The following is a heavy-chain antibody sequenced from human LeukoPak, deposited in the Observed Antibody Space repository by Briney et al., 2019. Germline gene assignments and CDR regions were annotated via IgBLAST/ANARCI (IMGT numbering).Heavy chain of an antibody. J-gene: IGHJ4*02. CDR2: ILYVGSNK. Sequence: GGSLRLSCAASGFTFSSYGMHWVRQAPGKGLEWVAFILYVGSNKYYADSVKGRFTISRDNSKNTVYLQMNSLRAEDTAVYYCAKEAVAGMEFDYWGQGTLVTVSS. CDR1: GFTFSSYG. CDR3: AKEAVAGMEFDY. D-gene: IGHD6-19*01. V-gene: IGHV3-30*02.